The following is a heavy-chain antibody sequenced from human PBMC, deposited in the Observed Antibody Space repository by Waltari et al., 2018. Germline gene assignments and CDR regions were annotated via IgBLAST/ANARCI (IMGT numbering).Heavy chain of an antibody. CDR1: GFTFSSYG. D-gene: IGHD6-19*01. J-gene: IGHJ3*02. Sequence: QVQLVESGGGVVQPGGSLRLSCAASGFTFSSYGMHWVRQAPGKGLEWVAFIRYDGSNKYYADSVKGRFTISRDNSKNTLYLQMNSLRAEDTAVYYCAKDPPGIAVAGTDDAFDIWGQGTMVTVSS. V-gene: IGHV3-30*02. CDR2: IRYDGSNK. CDR3: AKDPPGIAVAGTDDAFDI.